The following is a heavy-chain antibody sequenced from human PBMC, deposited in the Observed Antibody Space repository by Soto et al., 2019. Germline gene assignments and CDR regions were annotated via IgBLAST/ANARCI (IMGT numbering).Heavy chain of an antibody. Sequence: SGPTLVNPTQTLTLTCSFSGFSLSTSGMCVTWIRQPPGKALEWLALIDWDDDKYYSTSLKTRLTISKDTSRSQVVLTMTNMDPVDTATYFCARGGYTPMDYYYCLDVWGQGTTVTVSS. J-gene: IGHJ6*02. CDR2: IDWDDDK. D-gene: IGHD5-18*01. CDR1: GFSLSTSGMC. CDR3: ARGGYTPMDYYYCLDV. V-gene: IGHV2-70*01.